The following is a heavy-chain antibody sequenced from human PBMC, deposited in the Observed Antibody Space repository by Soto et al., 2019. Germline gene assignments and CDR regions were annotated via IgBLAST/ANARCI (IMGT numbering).Heavy chain of an antibody. CDR3: AKEALDFWSGNNWFDP. Sequence: PGGSLRLSXAASGFTFSSYAMSWVRQAPGKGLEWVSAISGSGGSTYYADSVKGRFTISRDNSKNTLYLQMNSLRAEDTAVYYCAKEALDFWSGNNWFDPWGQGTLVTVSS. J-gene: IGHJ5*02. D-gene: IGHD3-3*01. CDR2: ISGSGGST. V-gene: IGHV3-23*01. CDR1: GFTFSSYA.